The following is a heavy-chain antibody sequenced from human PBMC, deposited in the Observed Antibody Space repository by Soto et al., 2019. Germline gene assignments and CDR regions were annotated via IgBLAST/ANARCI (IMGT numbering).Heavy chain of an antibody. V-gene: IGHV1-18*01. Sequence: QVQLVQSGTEVKEPGASVKISCKASGYTFTNFGISWVRQAPGQGLEWMGWISAFNGHTHYAQKFQGRVTLTTDTYTSTDFLELRRLRSDETDVYFCAREPPRATAGLNYFDPWGQGALVSVSS. CDR2: ISAFNGHT. CDR3: AREPPRATAGLNYFDP. J-gene: IGHJ5*02. CDR1: GYTFTNFG. D-gene: IGHD6-13*01.